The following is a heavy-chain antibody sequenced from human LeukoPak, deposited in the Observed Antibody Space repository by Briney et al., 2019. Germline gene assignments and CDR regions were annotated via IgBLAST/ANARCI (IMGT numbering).Heavy chain of an antibody. J-gene: IGHJ6*02. Sequence: ASVKVSCKASGYTFTGYYMHWVRQAPGQGLEWMGWINPNSGGTNYAQKFQGRVTMTRDTSISTAYMELSRLRSDDTAVYYCAREIFDSYYHYYYGMDVWGQGTTVTVSS. CDR1: GYTFTGYY. V-gene: IGHV1-2*02. D-gene: IGHD3-9*01. CDR2: INPNSGGT. CDR3: AREIFDSYYHYYYGMDV.